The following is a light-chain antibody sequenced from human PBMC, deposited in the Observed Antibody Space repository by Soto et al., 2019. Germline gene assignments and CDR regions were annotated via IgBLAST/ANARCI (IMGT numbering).Light chain of an antibody. CDR3: QKYNSAPWT. V-gene: IGKV1-27*01. CDR2: AAS. J-gene: IGKJ1*01. Sequence: DIQMTQSPSTVSASVRDRVTITCRASQGISNYLAWYQQKPGKVPKLLIYAASTLQSGVPSRFSGGGSGTDFTLTISSLQPEDVASYYCQKYNSAPWTFGQGTKVDIK. CDR1: QGISNY.